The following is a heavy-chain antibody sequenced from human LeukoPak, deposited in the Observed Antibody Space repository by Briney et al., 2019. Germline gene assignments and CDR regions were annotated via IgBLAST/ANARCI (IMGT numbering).Heavy chain of an antibody. CDR1: GGSISNYY. V-gene: IGHV4-59*12. D-gene: IGHD5-24*01. J-gene: IGHJ4*02. Sequence: SETLSLTCTVSGGSISNYYWNWIRQPPGKGLEWVGYISYSGGTNYNPSLKSRVTISIDTSKNQFSLKLSSVTAADTAVYYCARVAHDGYPFDYWGQGTLVTVSS. CDR3: ARVAHDGYPFDY. CDR2: ISYSGGT.